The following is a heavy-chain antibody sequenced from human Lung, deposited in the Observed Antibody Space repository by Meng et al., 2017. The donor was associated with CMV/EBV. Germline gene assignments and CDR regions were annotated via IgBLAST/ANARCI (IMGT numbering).Heavy chain of an antibody. J-gene: IGHJ6*02. Sequence: GSLRLSCTVSGGSISSYYWSWIRQPPGKGLEWIGYIYYSGSTNYNPSLKSRVTISVDTSKNQFSLKLSSVTAADTAVYYCARSDFWSGYGMDVWGQGTTVTVSS. CDR2: IYYSGST. CDR3: ARSDFWSGYGMDV. D-gene: IGHD3-3*01. V-gene: IGHV4-59*01. CDR1: GGSISSYY.